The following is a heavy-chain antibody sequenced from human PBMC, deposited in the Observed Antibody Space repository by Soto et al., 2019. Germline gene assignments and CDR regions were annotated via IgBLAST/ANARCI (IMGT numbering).Heavy chain of an antibody. V-gene: IGHV3-30*18. D-gene: IGHD1-1*01. CDR3: AKTGLERPEYYGMDV. Sequence: GGSLRLSCAASGFTFSSYGMHWVRQAPGKGLEWVAVISYDGSNKYYADSVKGRFTISRDNSKNTLYLQMNSLRAEDTAVYYCAKTGLERPEYYGMDVWGQGTTVTVSS. CDR1: GFTFSSYG. CDR2: ISYDGSNK. J-gene: IGHJ6*02.